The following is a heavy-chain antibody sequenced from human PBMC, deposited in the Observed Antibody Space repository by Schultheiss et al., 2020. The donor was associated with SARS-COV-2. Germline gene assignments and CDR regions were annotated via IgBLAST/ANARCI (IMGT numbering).Heavy chain of an antibody. CDR2: ISGSGGST. D-gene: IGHD6-19*01. Sequence: GESLKISCAASGFTFSSYAMSWVRQAPGKGLEWVSAISGSGGSTYYADSVKGRFTISRDNSKNTLYLQMNSLIAEDTAVYYCANGQWLVRGDAFDIWGQGTMVTVSS. J-gene: IGHJ3*02. CDR3: ANGQWLVRGDAFDI. V-gene: IGHV3-23*01. CDR1: GFTFSSYA.